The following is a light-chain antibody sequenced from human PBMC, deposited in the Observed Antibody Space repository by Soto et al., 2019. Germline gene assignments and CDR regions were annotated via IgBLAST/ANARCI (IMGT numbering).Light chain of an antibody. CDR1: QSISSY. J-gene: IGKJ2*01. CDR2: AAS. Sequence: DIQMTQSPSSLSASVGDRVTITCRASQSISSYLNWYQQKPGKAPKLLIYAASSLQSGVPSRFSGSGSGTDFTLTISSMQPEDFATYYYQQSYSTPQYTFGQRTKLEIK. CDR3: QQSYSTPQYT. V-gene: IGKV1-39*01.